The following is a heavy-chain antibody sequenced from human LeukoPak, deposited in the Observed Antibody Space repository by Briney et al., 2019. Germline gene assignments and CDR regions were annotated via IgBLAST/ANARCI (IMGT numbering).Heavy chain of an antibody. CDR3: AKWGDYDVLTGYYVSDF. V-gene: IGHV3-23*01. D-gene: IGHD3-9*01. J-gene: IGHJ4*02. Sequence: GSLRLSCAASGFIFSNYAMYWVRQAPGKGLEWVSAISGRSDNTYYADSVKGRFTLSRDSSKNTLYLQMNSLRADDTAAYYCAKWGDYDVLTGYYVSDFWGQGTLVTVSS. CDR2: ISGRSDNT. CDR1: GFIFSNYA.